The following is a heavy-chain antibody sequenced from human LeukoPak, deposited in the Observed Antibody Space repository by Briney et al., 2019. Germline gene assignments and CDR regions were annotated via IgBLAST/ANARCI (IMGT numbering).Heavy chain of an antibody. V-gene: IGHV1-2*02. J-gene: IGHJ4*02. D-gene: IGHD3-22*01. Sequence: GASVKVSCKASGFTFTGHYMHWVRQAPGQGLEWMGWINPNSGGTDYAQKFQGRVTMTRDTSISTAYMELTRLRSDDTAVYYCARKAYDTSGSFDYWGQGTLVIVSS. CDR2: INPNSGGT. CDR3: ARKAYDTSGSFDY. CDR1: GFTFTGHY.